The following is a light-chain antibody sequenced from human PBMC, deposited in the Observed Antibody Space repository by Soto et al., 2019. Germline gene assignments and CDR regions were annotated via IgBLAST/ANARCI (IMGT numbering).Light chain of an antibody. J-gene: IGKJ4*01. Sequence: EIVLTQSPATLSLSPGERATLSCRASQRVKNYLAWYQQKPGQAPRLLIYDISNRATGITARFSGSGSGADFTLTISSLEPEDSAVYYCQQRNNWPWLTFGGGTRVEIK. CDR1: QRVKNY. CDR3: QQRNNWPWLT. CDR2: DIS. V-gene: IGKV3-11*01.